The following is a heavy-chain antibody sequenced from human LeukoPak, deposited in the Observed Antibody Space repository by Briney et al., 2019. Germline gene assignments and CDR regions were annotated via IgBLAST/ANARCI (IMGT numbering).Heavy chain of an antibody. J-gene: IGHJ4*02. D-gene: IGHD6-13*01. V-gene: IGHV1-8*01. CDR2: MNPNCGNT. CDR1: GYTFTSYD. CDR3: ASRIAAAGTDDY. Sequence: ASVKVSCKASGYTFTSYDINWVRQATGQGLEWMGWMNPNCGNTGYAQKFRGRVTMTRSTSISTAYMELSSLRSEDTAVYYCASRIAAAGTDDYWGQGTLVTVSS.